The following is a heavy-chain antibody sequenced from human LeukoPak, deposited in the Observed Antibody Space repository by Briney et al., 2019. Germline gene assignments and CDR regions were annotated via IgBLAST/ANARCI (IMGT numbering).Heavy chain of an antibody. CDR1: GGSISSYY. D-gene: IGHD6-19*01. CDR3: ASGGRDSIAVAGY. V-gene: IGHV4-34*01. Sequence: PSETLSLTCTVSGGSISSYYWSWIRQPPGKGLEWIGEINHSGSTNYNPSLKSRVTISVDTSKNQFSLKLSSVTAADTAVYYCASGGRDSIAVAGYWGQGTLVTVSS. J-gene: IGHJ4*02. CDR2: INHSGST.